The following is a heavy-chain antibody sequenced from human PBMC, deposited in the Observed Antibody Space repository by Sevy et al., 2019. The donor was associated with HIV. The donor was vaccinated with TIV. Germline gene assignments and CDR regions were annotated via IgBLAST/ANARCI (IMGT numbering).Heavy chain of an antibody. J-gene: IGHJ5*02. Sequence: SETLSLTCTVSGGSISVYYWSWIRQPPGKELEYIGYVYHTGSTNYNPSLKSRVTITVDTSNNQFSLKLTSVTAADTAVYYCARAPPVRSGDDSLNWFDPWGQGTLVTVSS. CDR3: ARAPPVRSGDDSLNWFDP. CDR1: GGSISVYY. CDR2: VYHTGST. V-gene: IGHV4-59*01. D-gene: IGHD5-12*01.